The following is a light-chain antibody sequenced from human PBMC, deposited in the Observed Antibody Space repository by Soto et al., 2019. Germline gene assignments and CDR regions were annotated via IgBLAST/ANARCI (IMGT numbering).Light chain of an antibody. J-gene: IGKJ2*01. CDR2: AAS. V-gene: IGKV1-39*01. CDR1: QSISIN. Sequence: DILLTQSPTSLSASVGDTVTITCRASQSISINLNWYQHRPGEAPKVLIYAASTLATGAPSRFSGTGVGTDFTLTISCLQLEDFATYYCQQTYTTRVYTFGQGTKLEFK. CDR3: QQTYTTRVYT.